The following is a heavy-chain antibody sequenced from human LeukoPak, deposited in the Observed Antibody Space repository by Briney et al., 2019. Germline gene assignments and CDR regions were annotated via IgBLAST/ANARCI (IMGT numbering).Heavy chain of an antibody. Sequence: GGALRLSCAASGFTFSSYTMHWVREAQGKGLECVSAIISHGGRTYSNYVPGRFSISRDKYKNKKQFQLGSRRGEDRAVYYCARVMQGATKSNYYYYAMDVCGQGTTVTVSS. CDR2: IISHGGRT. CDR3: ARVMQGATKSNYYYYAMDV. CDR1: GFTFSSYT. J-gene: IGHJ6*02. V-gene: IGHV3-64*01. D-gene: IGHD1-26*01.